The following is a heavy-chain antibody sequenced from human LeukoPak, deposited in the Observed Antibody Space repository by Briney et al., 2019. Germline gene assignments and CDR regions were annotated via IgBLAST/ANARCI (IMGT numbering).Heavy chain of an antibody. CDR3: AKDLTYYDFWSGYFGDAFDI. CDR1: GFTFDDYA. CDR2: ISWNSGSI. D-gene: IGHD3-3*01. J-gene: IGHJ3*02. Sequence: GGSLRLSCAASGFTFDDYAMHWVRQAPGKGLEWVSGISWNSGSIGYADSVKGRFTISRDNSKNTLYLQMNSLRAEDTAVYYCAKDLTYYDFWSGYFGDAFDIWGQGTMVTVSS. V-gene: IGHV3-9*01.